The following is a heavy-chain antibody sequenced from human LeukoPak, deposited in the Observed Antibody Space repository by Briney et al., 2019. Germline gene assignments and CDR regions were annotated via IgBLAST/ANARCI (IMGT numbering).Heavy chain of an antibody. CDR2: IIPIFGTA. CDR1: GGTFSSYA. J-gene: IGHJ4*02. Sequence: SVKVSCKASGGTFSSYAINWVRQAPGQGLEWMGGIIPIFGTANYAQKFQGRVTITADESTNTAYIELSSLRSEDTAVYYCARNGSPTVYYFDFWGQGTLVTVSS. CDR3: ARNGSPTVYYFDF. V-gene: IGHV1-69*01. D-gene: IGHD1-1*01.